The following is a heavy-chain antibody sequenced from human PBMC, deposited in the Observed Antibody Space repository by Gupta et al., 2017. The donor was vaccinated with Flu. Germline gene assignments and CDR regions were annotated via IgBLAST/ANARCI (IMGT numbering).Heavy chain of an antibody. CDR1: GGTFSSYA. CDR2: IIPIFGTA. V-gene: IGHV1-69*06. J-gene: IGHJ6*02. CDR3: ARKVYSSSWAQPGGELYYYYYGMDV. D-gene: IGHD6-13*01. Sequence: QVQLVQSGAEVKKPGSSVKVSCQASGGTFSSYAISWVRQAPGQGLEWMGGIIPIFGTANYAQKFQGRVTITADKSTSTAYMELSSLRSEDTAVYYCARKVYSSSWAQPGGELYYYYYGMDVWGQGTTGTVSS.